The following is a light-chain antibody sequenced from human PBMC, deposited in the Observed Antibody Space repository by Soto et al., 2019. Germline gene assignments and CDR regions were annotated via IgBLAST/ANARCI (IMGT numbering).Light chain of an antibody. CDR2: SNN. J-gene: IGLJ2*01. V-gene: IGLV1-47*02. Sequence: QSVLTQPPSASGTPGQRVTISCSGSSSNIGSNYVYWYQQLPGTAPKLLIYSNNQRPSGVPDRFSGSKSGTSASLAISGLLSEDEADCYCGAWDDRLSGPAFGGGTKLTVL. CDR1: SSNIGSNY. CDR3: GAWDDRLSGPA.